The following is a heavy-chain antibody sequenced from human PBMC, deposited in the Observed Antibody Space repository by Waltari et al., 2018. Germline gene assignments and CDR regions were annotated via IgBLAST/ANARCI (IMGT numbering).Heavy chain of an antibody. V-gene: IGHV4-31*03. Sequence: QVQLQESGPGLVKPSQTLSLTCTVSGGSISSGGYYWSWIRQHPGKGLEWIGYIDYSGSTYDNPSLKSRVTISVDTSKNQCSLKLSSVTAADTAVYYCAREAGDVPGRADYWGQGTLVTVSS. CDR1: GGSISSGGYY. CDR2: IDYSGST. CDR3: AREAGDVPGRADY. D-gene: IGHD7-27*01. J-gene: IGHJ4*02.